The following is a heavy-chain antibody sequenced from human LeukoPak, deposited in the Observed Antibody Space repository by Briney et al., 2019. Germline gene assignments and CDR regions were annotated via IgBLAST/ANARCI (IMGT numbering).Heavy chain of an antibody. V-gene: IGHV1-18*04. CDR1: GYKFLSHG. Sequence: ASVKVSCKTSGYKFLSHGISWVRQAPGQGLEWLGWIRADNGDTRFAQRFQGRFTMTTDTSTSTAHMELRSLRSDDTAVYYCARDWPTVIADFWGQGTLVTVSS. J-gene: IGHJ1*01. D-gene: IGHD4-11*01. CDR3: ARDWPTVIADF. CDR2: IRADNGDT.